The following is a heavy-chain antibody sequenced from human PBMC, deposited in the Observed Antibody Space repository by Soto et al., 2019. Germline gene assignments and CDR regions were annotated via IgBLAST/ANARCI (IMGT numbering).Heavy chain of an antibody. V-gene: IGHV5-10-1*01. D-gene: IGHD5-12*01. CDR2: IDPSDSYT. J-gene: IGHJ4*02. Sequence: GESLKISCKGSGFSFTSYCIDWVRQMPGKGLEWIGRIDPSDSYTNYSPSFQGHVAISADKFMSTAYLQWSSLKASDTAVYYCASEYSASEFPQDYWGRGTLVTVSS. CDR1: GFSFTSYC. CDR3: ASEYSASEFPQDY.